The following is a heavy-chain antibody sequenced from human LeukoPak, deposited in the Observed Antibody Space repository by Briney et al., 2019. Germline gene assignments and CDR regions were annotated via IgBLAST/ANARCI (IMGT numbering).Heavy chain of an antibody. V-gene: IGHV1-18*01. CDR2: IGTYGGDT. CDR1: TSR. Sequence: ASVKVSCKATSRISWVRQAPGQGLEWVGWIGTYGGDTYYAQKFQGRITVITDTSTSTVYMELGNLRSDDTAVYYCARDLWNFYDDSGYNRDFDSWGQGTLVTVSS. J-gene: IGHJ5*01. D-gene: IGHD3-22*01. CDR3: ARDLWNFYDDSGYNRDFDS.